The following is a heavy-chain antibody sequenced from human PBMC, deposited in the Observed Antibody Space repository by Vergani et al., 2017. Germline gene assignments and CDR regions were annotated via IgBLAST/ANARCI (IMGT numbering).Heavy chain of an antibody. CDR3: ARDRVDIVATTTYYYYYYGMDV. V-gene: IGHV3-53*04. CDR1: GFTFGSYS. CDR2: IYSGGST. Sequence: EVQLVESGGGLVQPGGSLRLSCVASGFTFGSYSMNWVRQAPGTWLEWVSVIYSGGSTYYADSVKGRFTISRHNSKNTLFLQMNSLRAEDTAVYYCARDRVDIVATTTYYYYYYGMDVWGQGTTVTVSS. D-gene: IGHD5-12*01. J-gene: IGHJ6*02.